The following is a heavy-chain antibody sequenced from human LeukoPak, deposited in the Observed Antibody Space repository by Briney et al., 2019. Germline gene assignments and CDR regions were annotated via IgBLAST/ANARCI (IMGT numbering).Heavy chain of an antibody. V-gene: IGHV3-33*01. D-gene: IGHD3-3*02. CDR3: ARDPGIFSARGHFRSVQWFDS. CDR1: GFTFSSYG. J-gene: IGHJ5*01. Sequence: GGALRLSCAASGFTFSSYGMHWVRQAPGKGLEGGPVIWYDGSNKYYADSVKGRFTISRDNSKNTLYLQMNSLRADETAVYYCARDPGIFSARGHFRSVQWFDSWGQGTLVTVSS. CDR2: IWYDGSNK.